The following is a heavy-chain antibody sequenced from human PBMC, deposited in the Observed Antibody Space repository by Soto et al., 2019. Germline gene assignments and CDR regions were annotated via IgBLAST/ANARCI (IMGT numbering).Heavy chain of an antibody. CDR3: AKGTVGGYSFWSGYYSDGLDV. CDR2: ISGSADGT. CDR1: GFTFDSYA. D-gene: IGHD3-3*01. Sequence: EVKLLESGGGLAQPGGSLRLSCVVSGFTFDSYAISWVRQAPGERLQWIAAISGSADGTDYAHSVRGRFTISRDNAKKTVHLQMDSLRVEDTAVYFCAKGTVGGYSFWSGYYSDGLDVWGQGTLVSVS. V-gene: IGHV3-23*01. J-gene: IGHJ3*01.